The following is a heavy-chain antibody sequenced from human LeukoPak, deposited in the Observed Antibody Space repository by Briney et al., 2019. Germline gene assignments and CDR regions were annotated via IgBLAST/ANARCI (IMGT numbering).Heavy chain of an antibody. J-gene: IGHJ3*02. CDR3: ARGITPDAFDI. V-gene: IGHV3-53*01. CDR2: IYSGGST. D-gene: IGHD3-10*01. CDR1: GFTVRSNY. Sequence: PGGSPRLSCAASGFTVRSNYMTWVRQAPGKGLEWVSVIYSGGSTYYADSVKGRFTISRDNSKNTLYLQMNSLRAEDTAVYYCARGITPDAFDIWGQGTMVTVSS.